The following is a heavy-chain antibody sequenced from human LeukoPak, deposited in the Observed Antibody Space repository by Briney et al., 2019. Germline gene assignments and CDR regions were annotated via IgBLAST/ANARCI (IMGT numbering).Heavy chain of an antibody. J-gene: IGHJ4*02. V-gene: IGHV3-20*04. CDR2: INWNGGST. Sequence: GGSLRLSCTASGFNFDDYGMRWVRQAPGKGLEWVSGINWNGGSTGYADSVKGRFTISRDNAKNSLYLQMSSLRAEDTALYYCAAGDRNGWYFDYWGQGTLVTVSS. CDR3: AAGDRNGWYFDY. CDR1: GFNFDDYG. D-gene: IGHD6-19*01.